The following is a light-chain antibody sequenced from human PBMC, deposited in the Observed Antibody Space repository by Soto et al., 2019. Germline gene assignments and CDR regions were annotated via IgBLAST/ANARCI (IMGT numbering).Light chain of an antibody. CDR3: QQRSNWPPLT. CDR2: DAS. CDR1: QSVSSY. Sequence: EIVLTQSPDTLSLSPGERATLSCRSSQSVSSYLAWYQQKPGQAPRLLIDDASNRATGIPARFSGSGSGTDFTLTISSLEPEDFAVYYCQQRSNWPPLTFGGGTKVEIK. V-gene: IGKV3-11*01. J-gene: IGKJ4*01.